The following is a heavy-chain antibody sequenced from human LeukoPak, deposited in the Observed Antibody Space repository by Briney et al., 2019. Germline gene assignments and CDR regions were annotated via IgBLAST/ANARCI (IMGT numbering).Heavy chain of an antibody. CDR3: ARALVPGGWFDP. CDR1: GFTFSSYW. V-gene: IGHV3-74*01. Sequence: GGSLRLSCAASGFTFSSYWMHWVRQAPGKGLVWVSRIISDGSDTSYADSVKGRFTISRDNAKNTLYLQMNSLRGEDTAVYYCARALVPGGWFDPWGQGTLVTVSS. D-gene: IGHD6-13*01. J-gene: IGHJ5*02. CDR2: IISDGSDT.